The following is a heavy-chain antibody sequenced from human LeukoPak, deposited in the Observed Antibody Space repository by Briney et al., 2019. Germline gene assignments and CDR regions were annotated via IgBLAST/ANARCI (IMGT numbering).Heavy chain of an antibody. V-gene: IGHV3-23*01. CDR2: ISGSGGST. D-gene: IGHD3-22*01. J-gene: IGHJ4*02. CDR3: AKDSRGYYYDSSGYFVY. CDR1: GFTFSSYA. Sequence: GGSLRLSCAASGFTFSSYAMSRVRQAPGKGLEWVSAISGSGGSTYYADSVKGRFTISRDNSKNTLYLQMNSLRAEDTAVYYCAKDSRGYYYDSSGYFVYWGQGTLVTVSS.